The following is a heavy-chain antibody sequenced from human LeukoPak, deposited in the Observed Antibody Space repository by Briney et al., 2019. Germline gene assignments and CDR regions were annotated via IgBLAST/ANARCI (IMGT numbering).Heavy chain of an antibody. Sequence: GGSLRLSCAASGFXFSHYGMHWVRQAPGKGLEWVAVIWYDRSNKYYADSVKGRFTISRDNSMNTLYLHMNSLRAEDTAVYYCARSRDVVVPAATLYYFDYWGQGTLVTVSS. CDR1: GFXFSHYG. D-gene: IGHD2-2*01. CDR3: ARSRDVVVPAATLYYFDY. J-gene: IGHJ4*02. CDR2: IWYDRSNK. V-gene: IGHV3-33*01.